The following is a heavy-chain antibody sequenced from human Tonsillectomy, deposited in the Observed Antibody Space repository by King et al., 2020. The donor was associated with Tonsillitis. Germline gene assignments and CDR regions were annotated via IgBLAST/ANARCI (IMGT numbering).Heavy chain of an antibody. D-gene: IGHD6-6*01. Sequence: VQLQESGPGLVKPSQTLSLTCTVSGGSISSGGYFWSWIRQRPGKGLEWIGYIYSSGSTFYNPSLESRVTISLDTSKNQFSLKLNSVTVADTAVYYCARAPGPQTFAARPNYFDYWGQGTLVTVSS. CDR2: IYSSGST. J-gene: IGHJ4*02. CDR3: ARAPGPQTFAARPNYFDY. CDR1: GGSISSGGYF. V-gene: IGHV4-31*03.